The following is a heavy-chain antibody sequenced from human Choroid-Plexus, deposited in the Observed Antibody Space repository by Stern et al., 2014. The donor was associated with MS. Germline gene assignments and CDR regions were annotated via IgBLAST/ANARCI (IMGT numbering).Heavy chain of an antibody. V-gene: IGHV4-31*03. CDR1: GGSISSGGYY. D-gene: IGHD3-22*01. J-gene: IGHJ4*02. CDR3: ARGPPDYYDSSGYYTY. Sequence: QVQLQESGPGLVKPSQTLSLTCTVSGGSISSGGYYWSWIRQHPVKGLEWIGYIYYSGSTYYNPSLKSRVSISVDTSKNQFSLKLSSVTAADTAVYYCARGPPDYYDSSGYYTYWGQGTLVTVSS. CDR2: IYYSGST.